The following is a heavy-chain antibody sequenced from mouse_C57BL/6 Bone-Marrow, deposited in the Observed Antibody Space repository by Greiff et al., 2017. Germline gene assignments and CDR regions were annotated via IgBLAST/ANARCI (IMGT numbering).Heavy chain of an antibody. CDR1: GYTFTSYW. V-gene: IGHV1-5*01. CDR3: TRRGFAY. Sequence: EVQLQQSGTVLARPGASVKMSCKTSGYTFTSYWMHWVKQRPGQGLEWIGAIYPGNSDTSYNQKFKGKAKLTAVTSASTAYMELSSLTNEDSAVYYGTRRGFAYWGQGTVVTVSA. J-gene: IGHJ3*01. CDR2: IYPGNSDT.